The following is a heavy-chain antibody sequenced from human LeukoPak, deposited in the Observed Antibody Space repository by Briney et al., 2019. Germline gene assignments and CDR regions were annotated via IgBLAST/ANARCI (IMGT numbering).Heavy chain of an antibody. D-gene: IGHD3-10*01. CDR1: RFTFSSYV. Sequence: GGSLRLSCAGSRFTFSSYVMNWVRQAPGKGLEWVSAISGSDDKTYYADSVQGRFTTSRDNSKNTLYLQMNSLRAEDTAVYYCAKWQYGVGFDSWGQGTLVTVSS. CDR2: ISGSDDKT. CDR3: AKWQYGVGFDS. J-gene: IGHJ4*02. V-gene: IGHV3-23*01.